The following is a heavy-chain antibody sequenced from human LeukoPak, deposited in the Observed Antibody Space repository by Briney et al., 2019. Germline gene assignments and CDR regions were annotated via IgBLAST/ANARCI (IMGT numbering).Heavy chain of an antibody. CDR2: ISSSGTTI. D-gene: IGHD1-26*01. CDR1: GFTFSSYE. J-gene: IGHJ4*02. CDR3: AREGVGASGLGY. Sequence: GGSLRLSCAASGFTFSSYEMNWVRQAPGKGLEWVSYISSSGTTIYYADSVKGRFTISRDNAKNSLYLQMNSLRAEDTAVYYCAREGVGASGLGYWGQGTLVTVSS. V-gene: IGHV3-48*03.